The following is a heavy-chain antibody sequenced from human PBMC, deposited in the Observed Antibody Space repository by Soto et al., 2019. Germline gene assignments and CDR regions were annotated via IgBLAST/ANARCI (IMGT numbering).Heavy chain of an antibody. V-gene: IGHV3-48*02. Sequence: EVQLVESGGGLVQPGGSLRVSCAASGFTFSTYSMNWVRQAPGKGREWVSYMSSRSLTIYYTDSVKGRFTISRDNAKNSLYLQMNSLRDEDTAVYYCARGGSSSDNGMDVWGQGTTVTVSS. CDR1: GFTFSTYS. CDR2: MSSRSLTI. D-gene: IGHD6-6*01. J-gene: IGHJ6*02. CDR3: ARGGSSSDNGMDV.